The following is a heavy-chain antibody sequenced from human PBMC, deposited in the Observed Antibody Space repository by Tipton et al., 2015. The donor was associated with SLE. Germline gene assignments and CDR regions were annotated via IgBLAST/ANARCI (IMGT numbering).Heavy chain of an antibody. J-gene: IGHJ5*02. D-gene: IGHD1-26*01. V-gene: IGHV4-61*02. Sequence: TLSLTCTVSGGSISSGSYYWSWIRQPAGKGLEWIGRIYTSGSTNYNPSLKSRVTISVDTSKNQFSLKLSSVTAADTAVYYCARKWGSWFDPWGQGTLVTVSS. CDR3: ARKWGSWFDP. CDR1: GGSISSGSYY. CDR2: IYTSGST.